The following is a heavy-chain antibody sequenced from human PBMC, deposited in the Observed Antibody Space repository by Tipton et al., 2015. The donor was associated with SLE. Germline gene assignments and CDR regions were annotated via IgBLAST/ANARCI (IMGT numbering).Heavy chain of an antibody. J-gene: IGHJ3*02. CDR3: ARYSYFAAAFDI. Sequence: TLSLTCTVSGGSMTTGSYFWTGIRQPAGKGPEYIGRIYSTGDINYNPALKSRVTILADTSMDQFSLKLSSVTAADTAMYYCARYSYFAAAFDIWGQGTLVTVSS. V-gene: IGHV4-61*02. D-gene: IGHD5-18*01. CDR2: IYSTGDI. CDR1: GGSMTTGSYF.